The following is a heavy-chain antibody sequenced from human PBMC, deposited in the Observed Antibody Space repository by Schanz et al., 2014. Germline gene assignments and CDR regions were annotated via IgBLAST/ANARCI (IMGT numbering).Heavy chain of an antibody. Sequence: EVLLVESGGGLVKPGGSLRLSCAASGFIFSNYGMHWVRQAPGKGLEWVSSISHSGGSKYYADSVKGRFTISRDNSENTLYLQMNSLSADDTAVFYCAKGMGYCSGGTCYDYYYYGLDVWGQGTTVTVSS. CDR1: GFIFSNYG. D-gene: IGHD2-15*01. J-gene: IGHJ6*02. CDR2: ISHSGGSK. CDR3: AKGMGYCSGGTCYDYYYYGLDV. V-gene: IGHV3-23*04.